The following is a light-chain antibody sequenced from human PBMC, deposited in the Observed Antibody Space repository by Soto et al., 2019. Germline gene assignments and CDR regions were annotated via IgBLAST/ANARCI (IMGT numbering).Light chain of an antibody. Sequence: QSALTQPASVSGSPGQSITISCTGTSSDIASYKFVSWFQHHPGKAPKLLIYEVNNRPSGVPDRFFGSKSGTSASLTIIGLQAEDEADYYCQSYDSSLSGSGVFGGGTQLTVL. CDR2: EVN. V-gene: IGLV2-14*01. CDR1: SSDIASYKF. CDR3: QSYDSSLSGSGV. J-gene: IGLJ3*02.